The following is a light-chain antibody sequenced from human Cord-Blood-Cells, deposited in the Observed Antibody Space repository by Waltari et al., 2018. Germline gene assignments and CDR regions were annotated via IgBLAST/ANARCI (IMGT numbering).Light chain of an antibody. J-gene: IGKJ2*03. Sequence: DIVMTQSPDSLAVSLGERATINCKSSQSVLYSPNNKNYLAWYQQKPGQPPKLLIYLASTRESGVPDRFRGSGSGTHFTLTISSLQAEDVAVYYCQQYYSTPYSFGQGTKLEIK. CDR3: QQYYSTPYS. V-gene: IGKV4-1*01. CDR2: LAS. CDR1: QSVLYSPNNKNY.